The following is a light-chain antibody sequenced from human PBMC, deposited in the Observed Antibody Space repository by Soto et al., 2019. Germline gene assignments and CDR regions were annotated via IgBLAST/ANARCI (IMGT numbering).Light chain of an antibody. J-gene: IGKJ1*01. Sequence: DIQMTQSPSSLSASVGDRVTITCRARQGISNYLAWYQQKPGKVPKLLIYAASTLQSGVPSRFSGSGSGTDFTLTISSLQPEDFETYYCQKYNSDPWTFGQGTKVEIK. V-gene: IGKV1-27*01. CDR1: QGISNY. CDR3: QKYNSDPWT. CDR2: AAS.